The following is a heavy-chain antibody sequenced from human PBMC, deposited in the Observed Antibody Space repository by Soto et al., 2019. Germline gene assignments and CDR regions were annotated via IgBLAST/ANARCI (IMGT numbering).Heavy chain of an antibody. CDR2: IDPSDSFT. J-gene: IGHJ4*02. CDR1: GYSFTSYW. CDR3: ATNLLLQRGSDY. D-gene: IGHD3-10*01. V-gene: IGHV5-10-1*01. Sequence: GESLKISCKGSGYSFTSYWISWVRQMPGKGLEWMGRIDPSDSFTNYSPSFQGHVTISADKSISTAYLQWSSLKASDTAMYYCATNLLLQRGSDYWGQGTLVTVSS.